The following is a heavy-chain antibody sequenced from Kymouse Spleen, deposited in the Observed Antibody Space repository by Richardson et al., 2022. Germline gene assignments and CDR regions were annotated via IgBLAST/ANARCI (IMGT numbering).Heavy chain of an antibody. V-gene: IGHV4-39*01. D-gene: IGHD3-10*01. J-gene: IGHJ4*02. CDR2: IYYSGST. CDR1: GGSISSSSYY. Sequence: QLQLQESGPGLVKPSETLSLTCTVSGGSISSSSYYWGWIRQPPGKGLEWIGSIYYSGSTYYNPSLKSRVTISVDTSKNQFSLKLSSVTAADTAVYYCARGYGSGSYYKPPYFDYWGQGTLVTVSS. CDR3: ARGYGSGSYYKPPYFDY.